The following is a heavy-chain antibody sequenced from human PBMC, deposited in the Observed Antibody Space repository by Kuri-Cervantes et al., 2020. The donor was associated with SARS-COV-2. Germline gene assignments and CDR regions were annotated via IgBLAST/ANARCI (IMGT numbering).Heavy chain of an antibody. V-gene: IGHV4-61*02. CDR3: AGGTRRYYDFWSGYFSPALDY. CDR1: GGSISRGTYY. Sequence: SESLSLTCTASGGSISRGTYYWSWIRQPAGKGLEWIGRIYTSGSTNYNPSPKSRVTISVDTSKNQFSLKLSSVTAADTAVYYCAGGTRRYYDFWSGYFSPALDYWGQGTLVTVSS. J-gene: IGHJ4*02. D-gene: IGHD3-3*01. CDR2: IYTSGST.